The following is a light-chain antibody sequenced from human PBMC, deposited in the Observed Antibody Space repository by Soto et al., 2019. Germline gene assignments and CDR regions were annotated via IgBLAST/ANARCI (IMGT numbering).Light chain of an antibody. J-gene: IGKJ4*01. CDR3: QQFNTYPRT. CDR2: TAS. Sequence: DIQLTQSPSFLSASVGDRVTITCRASHAINNYLAWFRQKPGKAPNLLIYTASTLQSGVPSRFSGSGSGTAFTLTISSLQPEDFATYVCQQFNTYPRTFGGGTKVEIK. CDR1: HAINNY. V-gene: IGKV1-9*01.